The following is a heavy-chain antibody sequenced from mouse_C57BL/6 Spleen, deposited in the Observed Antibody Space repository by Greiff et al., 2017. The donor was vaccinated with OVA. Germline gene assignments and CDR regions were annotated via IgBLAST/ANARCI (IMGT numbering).Heavy chain of an antibody. D-gene: IGHD1-1*01. V-gene: IGHV1-55*01. CDR1: GYTFTSYW. Sequence: VQLQQSGAELVKPGASVKMSCKASGYTFTSYWITWVKQRPGQGLEWIGDIYPGSGSTNYNEKFKSKATLTVDTSSSTAYMQLSSLTSEDSAVYYCARSAITTVVGGYFDYWGQGTTLTVSS. CDR2: IYPGSGST. J-gene: IGHJ2*01. CDR3: ARSAITTVVGGYFDY.